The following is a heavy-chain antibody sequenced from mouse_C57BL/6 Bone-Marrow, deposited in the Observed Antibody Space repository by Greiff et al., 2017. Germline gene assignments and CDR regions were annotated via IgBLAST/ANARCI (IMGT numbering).Heavy chain of an antibody. J-gene: IGHJ2*01. V-gene: IGHV1-55*01. CDR1: GYTFTSYW. Sequence: VQLQESGAELVKPGASVKMSCKASGYTFTSYWITWVKQRPGQGLEWIGDIYPGSGSTNYNEKFKSKATLTVDTSSSTAYMQLSSLTSEDSAVYYCASPDYYGSSYDYFDYWGQGTTLTVSS. CDR3: ASPDYYGSSYDYFDY. CDR2: IYPGSGST. D-gene: IGHD1-1*01.